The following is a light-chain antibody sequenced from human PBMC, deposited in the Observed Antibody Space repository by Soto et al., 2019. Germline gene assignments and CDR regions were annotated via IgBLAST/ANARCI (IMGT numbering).Light chain of an antibody. V-gene: IGKV3-11*01. CDR2: DAS. CDR3: QQRSNWPPYT. Sequence: EIVLTQSPVTLSLSPGERATLSCRASQSVSNYLAWYQQKPGQAPRLLIYDASNRATGIPARFSGSGSGTDFTLTISSLEPEDFGVYYCQQRSNWPPYTFGQGPKLEIK. J-gene: IGKJ2*01. CDR1: QSVSNY.